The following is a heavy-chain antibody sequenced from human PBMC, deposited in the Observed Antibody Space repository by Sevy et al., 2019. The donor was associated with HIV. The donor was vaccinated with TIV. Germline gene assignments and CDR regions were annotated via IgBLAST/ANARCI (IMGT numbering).Heavy chain of an antibody. D-gene: IGHD4-17*01. Sequence: GGSLRLSCAASGFTFSSYGMHWVRQAPGKGLEWVAVISYDGSNKYYADSVKGRFTISRDNSKNTLYLQMNSLRAEDTAVYYWAKDQRDYFASGGMDVWGQGTTVTVSS. CDR2: ISYDGSNK. CDR3: AKDQRDYFASGGMDV. V-gene: IGHV3-30*18. CDR1: GFTFSSYG. J-gene: IGHJ6*02.